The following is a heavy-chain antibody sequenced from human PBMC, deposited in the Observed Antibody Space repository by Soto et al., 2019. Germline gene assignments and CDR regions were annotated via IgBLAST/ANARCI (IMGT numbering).Heavy chain of an antibody. J-gene: IGHJ4*02. CDR3: ARDPDYGDYWGYFFDS. Sequence: QVQLVQSGAEVKKPGASVKDSCKTSGYTFAAYYIHWIRQAPGQGLEWMGWINPTSGGTVYAQNFQDRVTMTRDSSISTAYMELRRLNSDDTAVYYCARDPDYGDYWGYFFDSWGQGTLVTVSS. CDR2: INPTSGGT. V-gene: IGHV1-2*02. CDR1: GYTFAAYY. D-gene: IGHD4-17*01.